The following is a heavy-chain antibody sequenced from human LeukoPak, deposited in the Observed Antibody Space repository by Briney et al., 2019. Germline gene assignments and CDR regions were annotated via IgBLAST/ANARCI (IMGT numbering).Heavy chain of an antibody. D-gene: IGHD3-10*01. CDR2: ISYDGSNK. CDR1: GFTFDDYA. Sequence: GRSLRLSCAASGFTFDDYAMHWVCQARGKGREWVAVISYDGSNKYYADSVKGRFTISRDNSKNTLYLQMNGLRAEDTAVYYCARPGFAELFVGYAFDIWGQGTMVTVSS. CDR3: ARPGFAELFVGYAFDI. J-gene: IGHJ3*02. V-gene: IGHV3-30*04.